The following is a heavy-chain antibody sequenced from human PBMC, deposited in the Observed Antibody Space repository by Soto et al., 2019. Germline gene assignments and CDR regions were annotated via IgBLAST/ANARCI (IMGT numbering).Heavy chain of an antibody. J-gene: IGHJ4*02. CDR2: MYHSRST. CDR1: GGSISRAGYS. V-gene: IGHV4-30-2*01. CDR3: ARGRDY. Sequence: QLQLQESGSGLEGPSQTLSLTCAVSGGSISRAGYSWGWIRQRPGKGQEWIGYMYHSRSTYYYQSLKSRATISIDRSKNQFSLRLSSVTTAESSVYYCARGRDYWGQGILVTVSS.